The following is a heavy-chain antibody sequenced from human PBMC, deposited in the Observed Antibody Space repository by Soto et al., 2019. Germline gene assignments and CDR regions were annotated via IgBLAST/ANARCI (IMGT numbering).Heavy chain of an antibody. CDR1: GGSISRGGYY. D-gene: IGHD3-22*01. CDR3: ARGSYYDSSGYYGP. CDR2: IYYSGST. J-gene: IGHJ5*02. Sequence: TLSLTGTVSGGSISRGGYYWSWIRQHPGKGLEWIGYIYYSGSTYYNPSLKSRVTISVDTSKNQFSLKLSSVTAADTAVYYCARGSYYDSSGYYGPWGQGTLVTVSS. V-gene: IGHV4-31*03.